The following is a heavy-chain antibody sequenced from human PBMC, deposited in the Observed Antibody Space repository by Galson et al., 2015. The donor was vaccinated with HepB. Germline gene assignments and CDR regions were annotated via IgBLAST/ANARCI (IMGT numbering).Heavy chain of an antibody. CDR2: ISSSSYT. J-gene: IGHJ2*01. CDR3: ARAGLRSSSWYSWYFDL. D-gene: IGHD6-13*01. CDR1: GFTFSDYY. Sequence: SLRLSCAASGFTFSDYYMSWIRQAPGKGLEWVSYISSSSYTNYADSLKGRFTISRDTAKNSLYLQMNSLRAEDTAVYYCARAGLRSSSWYSWYFDLWGRGTLVTVSS. V-gene: IGHV3-11*05.